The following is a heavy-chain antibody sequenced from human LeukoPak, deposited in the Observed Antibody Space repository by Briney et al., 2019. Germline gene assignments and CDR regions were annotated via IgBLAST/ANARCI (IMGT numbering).Heavy chain of an antibody. V-gene: IGHV3-48*01. D-gene: IGHD2-21*02. CDR3: ARELTYCDGDCYSFGLPPPTGFFI. CDR2: ISGSISPI. J-gene: IGHJ4*02. Sequence: GGSLRLSCVASGFTFSYYSMNWVRQAAGKGVGGGSYISGSISPIYYAASVKGRFTIPRDNAKNSLYLTRTSLRAEDTAVYYCARELTYCDGDCYSFGLPPPTGFFIWGQGALVTVSS. CDR1: GFTFSYYS.